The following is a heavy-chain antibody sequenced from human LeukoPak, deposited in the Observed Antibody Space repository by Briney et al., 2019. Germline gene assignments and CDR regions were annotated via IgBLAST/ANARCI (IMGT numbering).Heavy chain of an antibody. Sequence: ASVKVSCKASGYTFTSYDINWVRQATGQGLEWMGWINPNSGGTNYAQKFQGRVTMTRDTSISTAYMELSRLRSDDTAVYYCARDVGYGYSSILDYWGQGTLVTVSS. CDR2: INPNSGGT. CDR3: ARDVGYGYSSILDY. D-gene: IGHD6-13*01. J-gene: IGHJ4*02. CDR1: GYTFTSYD. V-gene: IGHV1-2*02.